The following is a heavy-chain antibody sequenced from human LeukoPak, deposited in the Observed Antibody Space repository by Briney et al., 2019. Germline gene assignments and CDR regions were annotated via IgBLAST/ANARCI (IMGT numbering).Heavy chain of an antibody. CDR1: GFTFSSYG. Sequence: GGSLRLSCAASGFTFSSYGMHWVRQAPGKGLECGAFIRYDGSNKYYADSVKGRFTISRDNSKNTLYLQMNSLRAEDTAVYYCAKGGGSSGYYHYFDYWGQGTLVTVSS. CDR3: AKGGGSSGYYHYFDY. J-gene: IGHJ4*02. D-gene: IGHD3-22*01. CDR2: IRYDGSNK. V-gene: IGHV3-30*02.